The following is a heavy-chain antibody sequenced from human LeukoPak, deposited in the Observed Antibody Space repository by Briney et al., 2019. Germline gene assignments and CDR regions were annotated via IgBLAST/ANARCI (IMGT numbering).Heavy chain of an antibody. Sequence: SETLSLTCTVSGGSINNYYWSWTRQPAGKGLEWIGLIYSSGSTSYNPSLKSRVTMSVDTSKKQFSLRLSSVTAADTAVYYCARTPIYYFDNSGYYNWGPGTLVTVSS. V-gene: IGHV4-4*07. D-gene: IGHD3-22*01. CDR2: IYSSGST. J-gene: IGHJ4*02. CDR1: GGSINNYY. CDR3: ARTPIYYFDNSGYYN.